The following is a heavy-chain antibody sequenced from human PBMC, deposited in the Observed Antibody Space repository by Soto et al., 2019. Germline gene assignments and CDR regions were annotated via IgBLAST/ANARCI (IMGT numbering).Heavy chain of an antibody. V-gene: IGHV3-73*01. D-gene: IGHD3-3*01. Sequence: GGSLRLSCAASGFTFSGSAMHWVRQASGKGLEWVGRIRSKANSYATAYAASVKGRFTISRDDSKNTAYLQMNSLKTEDTAVYYCTRHTPPVNFGVVRNYYYYYMDVWGKGTTVTVSS. J-gene: IGHJ6*03. CDR3: TRHTPPVNFGVVRNYYYYYMDV. CDR2: IRSKANSYAT. CDR1: GFTFSGSA.